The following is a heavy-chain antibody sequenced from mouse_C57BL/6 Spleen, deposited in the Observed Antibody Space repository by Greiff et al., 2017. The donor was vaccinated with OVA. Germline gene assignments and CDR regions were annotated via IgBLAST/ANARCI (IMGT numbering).Heavy chain of an antibody. CDR2: INPNNGGT. Sequence: VQLKQSGPGLVKPGASVKIPCKASGYTFTDYNMDWVKQSHGKSLEWIGDINPNNGGTIYNQKFKGKATLTVDKSSSTAYMELRSLTSEDTAVYYCARVGRTFYAMDYWGQGTSVTVSS. CDR1: GYTFTDYN. V-gene: IGHV1-18*01. J-gene: IGHJ4*01. CDR3: ARVGRTFYAMDY.